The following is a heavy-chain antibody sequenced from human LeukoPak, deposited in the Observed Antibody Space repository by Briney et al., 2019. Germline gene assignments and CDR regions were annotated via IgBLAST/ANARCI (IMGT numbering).Heavy chain of an antibody. Sequence: GGSLRLSCAASGFTVSSNYMSWVRQAPGKGLEWVSVIYSGGSTYYADSVKGRFTISRDNSKNTLYLQMNSLRAEDTAVYYCQSQMATIKPWDYYFDYWGQGTLVTVSS. CDR1: GFTVSSNY. CDR2: IYSGGST. J-gene: IGHJ4*02. CDR3: QSQMATIKPWDYYFDY. D-gene: IGHD5-24*01. V-gene: IGHV3-66*04.